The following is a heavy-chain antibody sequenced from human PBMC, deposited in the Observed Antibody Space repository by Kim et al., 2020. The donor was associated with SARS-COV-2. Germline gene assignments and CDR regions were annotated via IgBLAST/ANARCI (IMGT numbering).Heavy chain of an antibody. J-gene: IGHJ4*02. D-gene: IGHD6-19*01. CDR2: ISSSSSYT. Sequence: GGSLRLSCAASGFTFSDYYMSWIRQAPGKGLEWVSYISSSSSYTNYADSVKGRFTISRDNAKNSLYLQMNSLRAEDTAVYYCASHLGGQWKGQPIFDYWGQGTLVTVSS. CDR3: ASHLGGQWKGQPIFDY. CDR1: GFTFSDYY. V-gene: IGHV3-11*03.